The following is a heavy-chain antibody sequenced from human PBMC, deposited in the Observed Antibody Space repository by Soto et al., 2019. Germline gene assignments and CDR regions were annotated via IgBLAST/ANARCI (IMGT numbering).Heavy chain of an antibody. Sequence: GGSLRLSCAASGFNFDEYAMHWVRQAPGKRLEWVSGIIWNSGKVDYADSVRGRFTISRDNAKNSLYLQMDSLRTEDTAFYYCAKDLLRAACTIDYWGQGTLVTVSS. J-gene: IGHJ4*02. CDR1: GFNFDEYA. D-gene: IGHD6-13*01. V-gene: IGHV3-9*01. CDR2: IIWNSGKV. CDR3: AKDLLRAACTIDY.